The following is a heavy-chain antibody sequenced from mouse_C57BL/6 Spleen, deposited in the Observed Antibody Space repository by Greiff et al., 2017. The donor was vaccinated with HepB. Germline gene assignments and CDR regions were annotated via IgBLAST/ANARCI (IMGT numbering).Heavy chain of an antibody. CDR1: GYAFSSSW. D-gene: IGHD1-1*01. CDR2: IYPGDGDT. CDR3: ARETLYYGSGAY. V-gene: IGHV1-82*01. Sequence: QVQLKESGPELVKPGASVKISCKASGYAFSSSWMNWVKQRPGKGLEWIGRIYPGDGDTNYNGKFKGKATLTADKSSSTAYMQLSSLTSEDSAVYFCARETLYYGSGAYWGQGTLVTVSA. J-gene: IGHJ3*01.